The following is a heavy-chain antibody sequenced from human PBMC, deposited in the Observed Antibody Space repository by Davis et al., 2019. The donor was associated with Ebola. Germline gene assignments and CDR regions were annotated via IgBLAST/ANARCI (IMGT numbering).Heavy chain of an antibody. CDR2: INAGNGNT. CDR3: ARGLGGTTGDYYYHGMDV. Sequence: ASVKVSCKASGYTFTSYAMHWVRQAPGQRLEWMGWINAGNGNTKYSQKFQGRVTITRDTSASTAYMELSSLRSEDTAVYYCARGLGGTTGDYYYHGMDVWGQGTTVTVSS. J-gene: IGHJ6*02. D-gene: IGHD1/OR15-1a*01. V-gene: IGHV1-3*01. CDR1: GYTFTSYA.